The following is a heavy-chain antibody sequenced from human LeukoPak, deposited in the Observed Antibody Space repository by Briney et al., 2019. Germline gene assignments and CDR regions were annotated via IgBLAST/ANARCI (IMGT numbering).Heavy chain of an antibody. CDR2: IKSDGSCT. Sequence: GGSLRLSCAASGFAFNAYWMHWVRQAPGKGLVWVSHIKSDGSCTTYADSVKGRFTISRDNAKNTLYLQMNSLRAEHTAVYYCGRDFSHSPDYWRQGTLVTVSS. CDR1: GFAFNAYW. CDR3: GRDFSHSPDY. V-gene: IGHV3-74*01. D-gene: IGHD2-21*01. J-gene: IGHJ4*02.